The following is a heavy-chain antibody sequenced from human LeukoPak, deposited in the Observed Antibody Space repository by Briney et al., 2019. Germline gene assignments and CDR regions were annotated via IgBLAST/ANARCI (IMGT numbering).Heavy chain of an antibody. V-gene: IGHV4-39*07. CDR2: IYYSGST. Sequence: SETLSLTCTVSGGSISSSSYYWGWIRQPPGKGLEWIGSIYYSGSTYYNPSLKSRVTISVDTSKNQFSLKLSSVTAADTAVYYCARDRNQVAFDYWGQGTLVTVSS. D-gene: IGHD2-15*01. CDR3: ARDRNQVAFDY. CDR1: GGSISSSSYY. J-gene: IGHJ4*02.